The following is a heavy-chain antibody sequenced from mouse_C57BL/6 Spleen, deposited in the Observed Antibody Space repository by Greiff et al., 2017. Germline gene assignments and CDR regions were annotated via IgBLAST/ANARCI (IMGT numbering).Heavy chain of an antibody. Sequence: VQLQQPGAELVRPGTSVKLSCKASGYTFTSYWMHWVKQRPGQGLEWIGVIDPSDSYTNYNQKFKGKATLTVDTSSSTAYMQLSSLTSEDSAVYYCARYDGSWFAYWGQGTLVTVSA. J-gene: IGHJ3*01. V-gene: IGHV1-59*01. CDR3: ARYDGSWFAY. CDR2: IDPSDSYT. CDR1: GYTFTSYW. D-gene: IGHD2-3*01.